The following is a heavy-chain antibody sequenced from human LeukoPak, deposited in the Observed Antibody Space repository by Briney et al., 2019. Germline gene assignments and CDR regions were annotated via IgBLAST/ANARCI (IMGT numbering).Heavy chain of an antibody. CDR1: GGSISSGGYS. CDR2: IYHSGST. J-gene: IGHJ5*02. V-gene: IGHV4-30-2*01. D-gene: IGHD3-10*01. Sequence: SQTLSLTCAVSGGSISSGGYSWGWIRQPPGKGLEWIGYIYHSGSTYYNPSLKSRVTISVDRSKNQFSLKLSSVTAADTAVYYCARNGPPCSMVRGQLGSNWFDPWGQGTLVTVSS. CDR3: ARNGPPCSMVRGQLGSNWFDP.